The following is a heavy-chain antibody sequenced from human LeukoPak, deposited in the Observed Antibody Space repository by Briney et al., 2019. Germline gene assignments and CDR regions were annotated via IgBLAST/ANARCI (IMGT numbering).Heavy chain of an antibody. CDR2: ISSSSSYI. CDR1: GFTFSSYS. D-gene: IGHD1-1*01. CDR3: ATKLERRTEPFDY. V-gene: IGHV3-21*01. J-gene: IGHJ4*02. Sequence: PGGSLRLSCAASGFTFSSYSMNWVRQAPGKGLEWVSSISSSSSYIHYADSVKGRFTISRDNAKNSLYLQMNSLRAEDTAVYYCATKLERRTEPFDYWGQGTLVTVSS.